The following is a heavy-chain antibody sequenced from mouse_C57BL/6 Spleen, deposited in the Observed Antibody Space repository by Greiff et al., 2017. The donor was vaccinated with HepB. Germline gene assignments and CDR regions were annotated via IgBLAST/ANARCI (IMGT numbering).Heavy chain of an antibody. D-gene: IGHD1-1*01. CDR1: GFTFTDYY. CDR2: IRNKANGYTT. Sequence: EVNVVESGGGLVQPGGSLSLSCAASGFTFTDYYMSWVRQPPGKALEWLGFIRNKANGYTTEYSASVKGRFTISRDNSQSILYLQMNALRAEDSATYYCASHPIYYYGSIWYFDVWGTGTTVTVSS. CDR3: ASHPIYYYGSIWYFDV. V-gene: IGHV7-3*01. J-gene: IGHJ1*03.